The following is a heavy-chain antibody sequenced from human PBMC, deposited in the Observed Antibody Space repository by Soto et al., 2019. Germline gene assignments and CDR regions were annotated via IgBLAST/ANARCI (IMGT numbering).Heavy chain of an antibody. J-gene: IGHJ3*02. CDR1: GFTVSSSY. Sequence: EVQLVEPGGGLIQPGGSLRLSCAASGFTVSSSYMSWVRQAPGKGLEWVSVIYSDGSTYYTDSVNGRFTISRDNSKNTLYRQMSSLRAEDTAVYYCARDPVIYGGRIGAFDIWGQGTMVTVSS. V-gene: IGHV3-53*01. D-gene: IGHD4-17*01. CDR2: IYSDGST. CDR3: ARDPVIYGGRIGAFDI.